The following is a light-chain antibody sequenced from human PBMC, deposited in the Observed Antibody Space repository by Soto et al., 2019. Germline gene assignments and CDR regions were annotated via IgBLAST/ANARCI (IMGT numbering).Light chain of an antibody. CDR1: QAISTW. CDR3: QQANSSART. Sequence: DIQMTQSPSSVSASVGDRVTITCRASQAISTWLAWYQQKPGKAPKLLIYAASNLQTGVPSRYTGSGSGTDFTLTISRLQPEDFATYYCQQANSSARTFGEGTKVAIK. CDR2: AAS. J-gene: IGKJ1*01. V-gene: IGKV1D-12*01.